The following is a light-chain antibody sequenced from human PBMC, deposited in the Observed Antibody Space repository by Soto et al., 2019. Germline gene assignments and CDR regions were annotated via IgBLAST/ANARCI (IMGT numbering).Light chain of an antibody. J-gene: IGKJ4*01. CDR3: QQYHIYPLT. V-gene: IGKV1-5*03. CDR1: QSIRSW. Sequence: DIQMTQSPSTLSASVGDRVTITCRASQSIRSWLAWYQQKPGKGPNLLIYKASTLEGGVPSRFSGSGSGTEFTLAIVRLQPDDFATYYCQQYHIYPLTFGGGTKVEIK. CDR2: KAS.